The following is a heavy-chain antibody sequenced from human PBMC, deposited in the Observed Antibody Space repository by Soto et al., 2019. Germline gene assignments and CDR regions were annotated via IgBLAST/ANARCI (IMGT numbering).Heavy chain of an antibody. V-gene: IGHV4-34*01. D-gene: IGHD5-12*01. CDR1: GGSFSGYY. CDR3: ARFQGYSGYDSY. CDR2: INHSGST. Sequence: QVQLQQWGAGLLKPSETLSLTCAGYGGSFSGYYWSWIRQPPGKGLEWIGEINHSGSTNYNPSLKSRVTISVDTSKNQFSLKLSSVTAADTAVYSCARFQGYSGYDSYWGQGTLVTVSS. J-gene: IGHJ4*02.